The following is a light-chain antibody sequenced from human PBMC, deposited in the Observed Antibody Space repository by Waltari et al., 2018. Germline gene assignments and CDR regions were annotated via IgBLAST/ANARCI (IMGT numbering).Light chain of an antibody. CDR3: SSYTGSSTLVI. CDR1: SSDVGAYDY. CDR2: GVI. V-gene: IGLV2-14*01. Sequence: QSALTQPASVSGSPGQSITISCTGSSSDVGAYDYVSWYQHHPGKAPKLMIYGVINRPSGVSNRVSGSKSGNTASLTISGVQAEDEADYYCSSYTGSSTLVIFGGGTKLTVL. J-gene: IGLJ2*01.